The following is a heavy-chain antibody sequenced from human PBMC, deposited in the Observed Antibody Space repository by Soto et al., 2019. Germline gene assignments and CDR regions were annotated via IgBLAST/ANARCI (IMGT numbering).Heavy chain of an antibody. CDR1: GFTFSIYA. Sequence: PGGALRVSCAASGFTFSIYAMSWVRQAPGKGLEWVSAISGSGDSTYYADSVKGRFTISGDSSKNTVYLQMNSLRAEDTAVYYCAKVTTVTTYFFDYWGQGSLVTVSS. J-gene: IGHJ4*02. V-gene: IGHV3-23*01. CDR3: AKVTTVTTYFFDY. D-gene: IGHD4-4*01. CDR2: ISGSGDST.